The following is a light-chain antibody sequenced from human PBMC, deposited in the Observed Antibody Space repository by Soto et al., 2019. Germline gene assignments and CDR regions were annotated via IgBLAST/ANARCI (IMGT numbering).Light chain of an antibody. J-gene: IGKJ2*01. CDR3: QQHTSSPHMYT. Sequence: EIVLTQSPGTLSLSPGERATLSCRASQSVSSSYLVWYQPKPGQAPRLLIDAASSRATGIPDRFSGSGSGTDFTLTISRLEPEDFAVYYCQQHTSSPHMYTFGQGTKLEIK. CDR1: QSVSSSY. V-gene: IGKV3-20*01. CDR2: AAS.